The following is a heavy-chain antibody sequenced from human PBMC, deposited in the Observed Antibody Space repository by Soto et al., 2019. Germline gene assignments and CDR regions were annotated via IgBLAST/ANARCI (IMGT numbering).Heavy chain of an antibody. J-gene: IGHJ6*02. CDR2: INPNSGGT. V-gene: IGHV1-2*02. D-gene: IGHD2-2*01. Sequence: ASVKVSCEASGYTFTCYYMHWVRQAPGQGLEWMGWINPNSGGTNYAQKFQGRVTMTRDTSISTAYMELSRLRSDDTAVYYCARDIVVVPAKYYYYGMDVWGQGTTVTVSS. CDR3: ARDIVVVPAKYYYYGMDV. CDR1: GYTFTCYY.